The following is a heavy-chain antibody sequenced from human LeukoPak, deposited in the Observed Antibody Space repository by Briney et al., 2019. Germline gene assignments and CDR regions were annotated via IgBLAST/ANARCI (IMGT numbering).Heavy chain of an antibody. CDR1: GGSINSFY. J-gene: IGHJ6*04. CDR2: IYYSGST. D-gene: IGHD3-10*01. V-gene: IGHV4-59*01. CDR3: ARLARLTLIRGVTGYHSLDV. Sequence: SSETLSLTCTVSGGSINSFYWSWIRQPPGGGLEWIGYIYYSGSTNYNPSLKTRAPMPVEASKNPFSLWLSSVTAADTAVYYCARLARLTLIRGVTGYHSLDVWGRGTKVTVSS.